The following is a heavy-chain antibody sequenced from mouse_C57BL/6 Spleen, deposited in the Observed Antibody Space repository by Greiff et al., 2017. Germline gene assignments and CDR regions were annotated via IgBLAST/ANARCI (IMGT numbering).Heavy chain of an antibody. CDR1: GYAFSSYW. J-gene: IGHJ3*01. V-gene: IGHV1-80*01. D-gene: IGHD1-1*01. CDR3: ARSTTVVATD. Sequence: QVHVKQSGAELVKPGASVKISCKASGYAFSSYWMNWVKQRPGKGLEWIGQIYPGDGDTNYNGKFKGKATLTADKSSSTAYMQLSSLTSEDSAVYFCARSTTVVATDWGQGTLVTVSA. CDR2: IYPGDGDT.